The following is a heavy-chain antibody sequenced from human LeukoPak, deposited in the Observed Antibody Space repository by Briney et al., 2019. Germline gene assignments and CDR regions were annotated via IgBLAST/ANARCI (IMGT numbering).Heavy chain of an antibody. CDR2: IYPGGSDT. CDR3: ARLHLTASLAAVYFDY. CDR1: GYSFTNYW. V-gene: IGHV5-51*01. J-gene: IGHJ4*02. D-gene: IGHD2-21*02. Sequence: GESLKISCKGSGYSFTNYWIGWVRQMPGKGLEWMGIIYPGGSDTRYSPSFQDQVTISADKSINTASLQWSSLKASDTAMYYCARLHLTASLAAVYFDYWGQGTLVTVSS.